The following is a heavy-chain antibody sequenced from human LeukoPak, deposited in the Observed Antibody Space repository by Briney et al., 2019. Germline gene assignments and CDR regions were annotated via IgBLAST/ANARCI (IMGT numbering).Heavy chain of an antibody. J-gene: IGHJ4*02. D-gene: IGHD2-2*01. CDR1: GFTFSSYA. CDR3: AKDEDIVVVSAARIPTDY. V-gene: IGHV3-23*01. CDR2: ISGSGGST. Sequence: GGSLRLSCAASGFTFSSYAMSWVRQAPGKGLEWVSGISGSGGSTYHGDSVKGRFTISRDNSKNTLYLQMNSLRAEDTAVYYCAKDEDIVVVSAARIPTDYWGQGTLVTVSS.